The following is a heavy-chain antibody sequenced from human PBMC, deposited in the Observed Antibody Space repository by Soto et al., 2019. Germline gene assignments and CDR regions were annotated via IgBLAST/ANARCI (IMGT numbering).Heavy chain of an antibody. Sequence: SETLSLTCTVSGGSISSGGYYWSWIRQHPGKGLEWIGYIYYSGSTYYNPSLKSRVTISVDTSKNQFSLKLSSVTAADTAVYYCARTSVGYYYGMDVWGQGTTVTVSS. CDR2: IYYSGST. J-gene: IGHJ6*02. CDR1: GGSISSGGYY. V-gene: IGHV4-31*03. CDR3: ARTSVGYYYGMDV. D-gene: IGHD2-15*01.